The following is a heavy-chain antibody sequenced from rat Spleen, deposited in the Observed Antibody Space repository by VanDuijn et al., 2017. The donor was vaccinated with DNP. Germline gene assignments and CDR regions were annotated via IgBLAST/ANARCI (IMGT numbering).Heavy chain of an antibody. CDR2: ISYSGRT. CDR3: ARSRPGIPFDY. CDR1: GYSITGDY. Sequence: EVQLQESGPGLVKPSQSLSLTCSVTGYSITGDYWGWIRKFPGNKMEWIGHISYSGRTTYNPSLKSRISITRDTSKNQFFLQLNSVSTEDTATYYWARSRPGIPFDYWGQGVMVTVSS. J-gene: IGHJ2*01. D-gene: IGHD1-4*01. V-gene: IGHV3-1*01.